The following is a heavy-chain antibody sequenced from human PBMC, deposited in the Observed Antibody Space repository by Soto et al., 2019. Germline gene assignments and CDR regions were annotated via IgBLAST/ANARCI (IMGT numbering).Heavy chain of an antibody. V-gene: IGHV3-74*01. CDR2: INSDGSST. D-gene: IGHD3-10*01. J-gene: IGHJ6*03. CDR3: AGEDGSGSWYYYYYMDV. CDR1: GFTFSSYW. Sequence: GGSLRLSCAASGFTFSSYWMHWVRQAPGKGLVWVSRINSDGSSTSYADSVKGRFTISRDNAKNTLYLQMNSLRAEDTAVYYCAGEDGSGSWYYYYYMDVWGKGTTVTVSS.